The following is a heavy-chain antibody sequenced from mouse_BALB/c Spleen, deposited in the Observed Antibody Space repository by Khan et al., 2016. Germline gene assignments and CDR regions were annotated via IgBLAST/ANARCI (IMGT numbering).Heavy chain of an antibody. CDR2: IHPSDSES. CDR3: TRSAYGNHPYYAMDY. D-gene: IGHD2-1*01. CDR1: GYSFTRYW. J-gene: IGHJ4*01. V-gene: IGHV1-61*01. Sequence: QVQLQQSGTELVRPGASVKLSCKASGYSFTRYWMDWVKQRPGQGLEWIGMIHPSDSESRLNQKFKDKATLTVDNSSSIAYMQLSSPTSEDSAVYYCTRSAYGNHPYYAMDYWGQGTSDTVSS.